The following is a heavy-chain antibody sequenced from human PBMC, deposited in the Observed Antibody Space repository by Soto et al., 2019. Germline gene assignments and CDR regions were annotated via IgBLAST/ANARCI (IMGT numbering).Heavy chain of an antibody. CDR2: IKHSGST. J-gene: IGHJ3*02. Sequence: QVQLQQWGAGLLKPSETLSLTCAVYGGSFSGYYWSWIRQPPGKGLEWIGEIKHSGSTNYNPSLKSRVTISVDTSKNQFSLKLSSVTAADTAVYYCARGVIAAQRAFDIWGQGTMVTVSS. CDR3: ARGVIAAQRAFDI. CDR1: GGSFSGYY. D-gene: IGHD6-13*01. V-gene: IGHV4-34*01.